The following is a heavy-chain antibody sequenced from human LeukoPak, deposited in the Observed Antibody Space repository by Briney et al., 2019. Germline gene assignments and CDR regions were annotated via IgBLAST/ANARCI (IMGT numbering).Heavy chain of an antibody. CDR2: ISSSSSAI. CDR3: ASNSMVRGKGTDY. J-gene: IGHJ4*02. Sequence: GGSLRLSGAAPGFAFISYGMNWVGQPPGKGLEWVPYISSSSSAIYYADSVKGRFTISRDNAKNSLYLQMNSLRAEDTAVYYCASNSMVRGKGTDYWGQGTLVTVSS. D-gene: IGHD3-10*01. CDR1: GFAFISYG. V-gene: IGHV3-48*04.